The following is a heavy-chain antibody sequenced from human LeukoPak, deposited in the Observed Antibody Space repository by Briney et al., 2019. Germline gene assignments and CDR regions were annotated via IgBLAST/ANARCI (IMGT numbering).Heavy chain of an antibody. CDR3: ARRRHANNGVDV. CDR2: TYYRSKWNY. J-gene: IGHJ6*02. V-gene: IGHV6-1*01. Sequence: SQNLSLTCAISGDSVSTTTSIWNWIRQSPSRGLEWLGRTYYRSKWNYDYADSVKSRITISPDTSENQFSLQLQFVTPEDSAVYYCARRRHANNGVDVWGQGTTVTVSS. CDR1: GDSVSTTTSI.